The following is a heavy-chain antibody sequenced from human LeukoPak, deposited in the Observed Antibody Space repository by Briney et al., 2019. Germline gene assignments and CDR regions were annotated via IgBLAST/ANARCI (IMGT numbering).Heavy chain of an antibody. V-gene: IGHV1-2*02. Sequence: ASVKVSCKASGYTFTGYYMHWVRQAPGQGLEWMGWINPNSGGTNYAQKFQGRVTMTRDTSISTAYIELSRLRADDTAVYYCARDGRVYYDSSGSTSWSFDYWGQGPLVTVSS. CDR3: ARDGRVYYDSSGSTSWSFDY. J-gene: IGHJ4*02. CDR1: GYTFTGYY. D-gene: IGHD3-22*01. CDR2: INPNSGGT.